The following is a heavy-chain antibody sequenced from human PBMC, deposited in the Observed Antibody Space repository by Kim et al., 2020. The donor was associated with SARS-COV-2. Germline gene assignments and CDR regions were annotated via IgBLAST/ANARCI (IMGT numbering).Heavy chain of an antibody. CDR3: ARVHSDGWFYFDS. CDR1: GDRVASNSAT. D-gene: IGHD6-19*01. J-gene: IGHJ4*01. V-gene: IGHV6-1*01. CDR2: AYYRSKWFY. Sequence: SQTLSLTCVISGDRVASNSATWNWIRQSPSRGLEWLGRAYYRSKWFYDYAVSVESRITIDPSTSKNQISLHLNSVTPEDTAVYFCARVHSDGWFYFDSWG.